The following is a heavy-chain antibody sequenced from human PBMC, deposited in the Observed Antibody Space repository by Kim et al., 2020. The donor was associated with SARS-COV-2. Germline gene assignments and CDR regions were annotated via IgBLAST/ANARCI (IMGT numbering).Heavy chain of an antibody. Sequence: GGSLRLSCGASGFIFNDYDMIWVRQAPGVGLEWVSSISASGDGTFYADSVKGRFTISRDNSKNTLYLQLTSLRVEDTAIYYCAKDKGSSGVGATPEYWGQGTLVTVSS. V-gene: IGHV3-23*01. D-gene: IGHD3-3*01. J-gene: IGHJ4*02. CDR1: GFIFNDYD. CDR3: AKDKGSSGVGATPEY. CDR2: ISASGDGT.